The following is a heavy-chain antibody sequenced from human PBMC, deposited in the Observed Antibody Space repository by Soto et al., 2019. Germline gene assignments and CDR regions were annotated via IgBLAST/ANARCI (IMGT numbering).Heavy chain of an antibody. V-gene: IGHV5-51*01. D-gene: IGHD3-10*01. CDR2: IYPGDSDT. J-gene: IGHJ6*02. Sequence: GESLKISCKGSGYSFTSYWLGWVRQMPGKGLEWIGIIYPGDSDTRYSPSFQGQVTISADKSISTAYLQWSSLKASDTAMYCLPRHGKEFNDGMDVWGQGTTVTVSS. CDR3: PRHGKEFNDGMDV. CDR1: GYSFTSYW.